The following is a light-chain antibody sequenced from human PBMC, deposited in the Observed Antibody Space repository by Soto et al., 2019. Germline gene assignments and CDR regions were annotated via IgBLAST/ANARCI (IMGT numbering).Light chain of an antibody. CDR1: QSISSN. V-gene: IGKV3-20*01. J-gene: IGKJ1*01. CDR2: CAS. Sequence: EIVMTQSPATLSVSPWERATPAFRASQSISSNLAWYQQKPGQAPRLLIYCASNRATGIPDRFSGSGSATDFTLTISRLEPEDSAVYYRQQYGSSGTFGQGTKVDIK. CDR3: QQYGSSGT.